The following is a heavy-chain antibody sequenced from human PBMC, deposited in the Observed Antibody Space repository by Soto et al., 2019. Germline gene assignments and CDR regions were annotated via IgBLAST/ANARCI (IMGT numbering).Heavy chain of an antibody. CDR3: ARDYDILTGAYYYYYYYVVD. D-gene: IGHD3-9*01. CDR1: GFTSGTFA. J-gene: IGHJ6*03. Sequence: SLRLSCAASGFTSGTFAMSCVRQAPGKGIEWVSSITSTGDRAYYADSVKGRFTVSRDNSKNMLYLQMNSLRAEDTAVYYCARDYDILTGAYYYYYYYVVDWVKGPTVTVSS. V-gene: IGHV3-23*01. CDR2: ITSTGDRA.